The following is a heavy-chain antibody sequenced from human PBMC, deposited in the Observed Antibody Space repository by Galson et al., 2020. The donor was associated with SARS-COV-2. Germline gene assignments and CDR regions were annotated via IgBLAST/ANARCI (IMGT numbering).Heavy chain of an antibody. CDR1: GGSISSHY. CDR3: ARGRNSGTYDFWSGYTPPWFDP. V-gene: IGHV4-59*11. D-gene: IGHD3-3*01. CDR2: IYYTGST. J-gene: IGHJ5*02. Sequence: SETLSLTCTVSGGSISSHYWSWVRQPPGKRLEWIGYIYYTGSTNYNPSLKSRVTISIDTSKNQFSLKLSSVTAADTAVFYCARGRNSGTYDFWSGYTPPWFDPWGQGTLVTVSS.